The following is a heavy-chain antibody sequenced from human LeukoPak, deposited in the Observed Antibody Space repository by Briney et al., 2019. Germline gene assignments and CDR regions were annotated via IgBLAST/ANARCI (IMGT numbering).Heavy chain of an antibody. Sequence: PSETLSLTCTVSGGSISSYYWSWIRQPAGKGLEWIGRIYTSGSTNYNPSLKSRVTMSVDTSKNQFSLKLSSVTAADTAVYYCARETKGLPWGWDYYYMDVWGKGTTVTISS. J-gene: IGHJ6*03. CDR2: IYTSGST. V-gene: IGHV4-4*07. D-gene: IGHD7-27*01. CDR1: GGSISSYY. CDR3: ARETKGLPWGWDYYYMDV.